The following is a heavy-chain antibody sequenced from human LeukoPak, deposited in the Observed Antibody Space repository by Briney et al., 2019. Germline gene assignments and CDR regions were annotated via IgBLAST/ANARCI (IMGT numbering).Heavy chain of an antibody. CDR2: IDHTGST. V-gene: IGHV4-59*12. CDR3: AKSNGYGLIDI. CDR1: DDSITIYY. Sequence: SETLSLTCSVSDDSITIYYWSWIRQPPGKGLEWIGYIDHTGSTNYNPSLNSRVTISRDTSRNHFSLKLNSVTAADTAVYYCAKSNGYGLIDIWGQGTMVSVS. J-gene: IGHJ3*02. D-gene: IGHD3-10*01.